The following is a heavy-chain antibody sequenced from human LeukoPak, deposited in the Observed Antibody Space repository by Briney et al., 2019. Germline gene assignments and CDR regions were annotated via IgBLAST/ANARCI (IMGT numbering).Heavy chain of an antibody. CDR2: ISSSGSTI. D-gene: IGHD3-10*01. Sequence: PGGSLRLSCAASGFTFSSYEVNWVRQAPGKGLEWVSYISSSGSTIYYADSVKGRFTISRDNGKNSLYLQMNSLRAEDTAVYYCARGARGYFDYWGQGTLVTVSS. J-gene: IGHJ4*02. CDR1: GFTFSSYE. V-gene: IGHV3-48*03. CDR3: ARGARGYFDY.